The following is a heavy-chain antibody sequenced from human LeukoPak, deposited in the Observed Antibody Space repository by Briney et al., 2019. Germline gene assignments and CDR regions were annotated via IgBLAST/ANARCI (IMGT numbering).Heavy chain of an antibody. V-gene: IGHV4-34*01. J-gene: IGHJ4*02. CDR2: INHSGST. CDR3: AGLRYFDWSIDY. D-gene: IGHD3-9*01. CDR1: GGSFSGYY. Sequence: SETLSLTCAVYGGSFSGYYWSWIRQPPGKGLEWIGEINHSGSTNYNPSLKSRVTISVDTSKNQFSLKLSSVTAADTAVCYCAGLRYFDWSIDYWGQGTLVTVSS.